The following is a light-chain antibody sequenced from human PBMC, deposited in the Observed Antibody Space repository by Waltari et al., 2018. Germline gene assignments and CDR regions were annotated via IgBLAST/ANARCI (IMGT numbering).Light chain of an antibody. J-gene: IGLJ3*02. CDR3: QTGGHGTWV. Sequence: QQPEKGPRYLRKGNSDGRHSKGDEMPDRFSGATSGAERYLPFSSVQPEDEADYYCQTGGHGTWVFGGGTKLTVL. V-gene: IGLV4-69*01. CDR2: GNSDGRH.